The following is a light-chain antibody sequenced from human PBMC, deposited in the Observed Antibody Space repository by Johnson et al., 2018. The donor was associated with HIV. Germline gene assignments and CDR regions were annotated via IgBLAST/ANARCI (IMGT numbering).Light chain of an antibody. V-gene: IGLV1-51*01. J-gene: IGLJ1*01. CDR1: SSNIGNNY. CDR3: GTWDSSLSVYV. CDR2: DNH. Sequence: HSVLTQPPSVSAAPGQKVNISCSGSSSNIGNNYVSWYQQLPGTAPKVLIYDNHKRPPGIPDRVSGYKSGTSATLGITGLQTGDEADYYCGTWDSSLSVYVFGTGTKVTVL.